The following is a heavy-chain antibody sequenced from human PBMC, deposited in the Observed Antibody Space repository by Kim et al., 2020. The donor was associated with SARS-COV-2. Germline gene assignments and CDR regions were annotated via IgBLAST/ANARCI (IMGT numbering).Heavy chain of an antibody. D-gene: IGHD4-17*01. Sequence: KSRITINPDTSKNQFSLQLNSVTPEDTAVYYCARDAPDYGDYGGGDAFDIWGQGTMVTVSS. J-gene: IGHJ3*02. CDR3: ARDAPDYGDYGGGDAFDI. V-gene: IGHV6-1*01.